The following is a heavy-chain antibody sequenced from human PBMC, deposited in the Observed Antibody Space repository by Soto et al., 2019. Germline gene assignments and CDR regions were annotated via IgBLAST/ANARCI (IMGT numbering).Heavy chain of an antibody. Sequence: ASVKVSCKASGGTFSSYAISWVRQAPGQGLEWMGGIIPIFGTANYAQKFQGRVTITADESTGTAYMELSSLRSEDTAVYYCASIRTGTFNWFDPWGQGTLVTVSS. CDR2: IIPIFGTA. CDR3: ASIRTGTFNWFDP. V-gene: IGHV1-69*13. D-gene: IGHD1-7*01. CDR1: GGTFSSYA. J-gene: IGHJ5*02.